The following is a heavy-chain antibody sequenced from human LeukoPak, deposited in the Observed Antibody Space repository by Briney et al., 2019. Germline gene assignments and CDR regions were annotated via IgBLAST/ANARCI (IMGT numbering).Heavy chain of an antibody. D-gene: IGHD3-22*01. CDR3: ARDPEDYYDSSAYYDGFDM. CDR2: IKHDGSVQ. CDR1: GFTFSSYW. J-gene: IGHJ3*02. V-gene: IGHV3-7*01. Sequence: GGSLRLSCAASGFTFSSYWMSWVRQAPGKGLEWVANIKHDGSVQYCVDSVKGRFTISRDNAKNSLYLQMNSLRAEDTAVYYCARDPEDYYDSSAYYDGFDMWGQGTMVTVSS.